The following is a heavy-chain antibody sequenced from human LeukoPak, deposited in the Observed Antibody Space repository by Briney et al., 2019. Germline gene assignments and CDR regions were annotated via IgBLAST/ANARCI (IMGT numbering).Heavy chain of an antibody. V-gene: IGHV1-2*02. D-gene: IGHD2-15*01. J-gene: IGHJ5*02. CDR2: INPNSGNT. Sequence: EASVKVSCQASGYTFIDYYMHWVRQAPEQGLEWMGWINPNSGNTNWAQKFQGRVTMTRDTSITTAYMDLTSLRSDDTAMYYCARGPSSHYWFDTWGQGTLVTVSS. CDR3: ARGPSSHYWFDT. CDR1: GYTFIDYY.